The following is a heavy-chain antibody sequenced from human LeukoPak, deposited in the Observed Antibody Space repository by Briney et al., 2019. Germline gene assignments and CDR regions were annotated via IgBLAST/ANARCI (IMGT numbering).Heavy chain of an antibody. V-gene: IGHV4-34*01. J-gene: IGHJ4*02. D-gene: IGHD5-18*01. Sequence: SETLSLTCAVYGGSFSGYYWSWIRQPPGKGLEWVGEINHSGRTNYNPSLKSRVTISVDTSKNQFSLKLSSVTAADTAVYYCARGWRLLGGYSYGYFDYWGQGTLVTVSS. CDR3: ARGWRLLGGYSYGYFDY. CDR1: GGSFSGYY. CDR2: INHSGRT.